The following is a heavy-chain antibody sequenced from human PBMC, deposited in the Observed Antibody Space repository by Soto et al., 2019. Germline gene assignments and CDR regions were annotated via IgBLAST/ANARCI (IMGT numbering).Heavy chain of an antibody. D-gene: IGHD3-10*01. Sequence: SETLSLTCTVSGGSISSSSYYWGWIHQPPGKGLEWIGSIYYSGSTYYNPSLKSRVTISVDTSKNQFSLKLSSVTAADTAVYYCARHLRPYGSGSYEKYYYYGMDVWGQGTTVTVSS. V-gene: IGHV4-39*01. J-gene: IGHJ6*02. CDR2: IYYSGST. CDR3: ARHLRPYGSGSYEKYYYYGMDV. CDR1: GGSISSSSYY.